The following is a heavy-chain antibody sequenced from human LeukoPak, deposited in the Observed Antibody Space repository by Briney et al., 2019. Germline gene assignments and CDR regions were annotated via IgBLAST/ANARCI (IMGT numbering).Heavy chain of an antibody. J-gene: IGHJ4*02. D-gene: IGHD5-18*01. CDR2: IYYSGST. CDR3: ARVKIPVGYSYGSFDY. Sequence: SETLSLTCTVTGGSIRNYFGSWFRQPPGKGLEWIGYIYYSGSTNYNPSLNSRVTISVDTSKNQFSLKLNSMTAADTAMYYCARVKIPVGYSYGSFDYWGQGILVTVSS. CDR1: GGSIRNYF. V-gene: IGHV4-59*01.